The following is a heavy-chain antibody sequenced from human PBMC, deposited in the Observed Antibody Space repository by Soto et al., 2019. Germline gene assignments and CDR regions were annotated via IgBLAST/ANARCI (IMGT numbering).Heavy chain of an antibody. Sequence: EVQLVESGGGLAQPGGSLRLSCAASGFTIRNYDMHWVRQTPGKGLEWVSGIGDIDEPYYADSVKGRSTISREIAKNSLYLQMVGLRAGDAAVYYCARGPPRVRESTYYYRMDDWGQGTTVTVSS. J-gene: IGHJ6*02. CDR2: IGDIDEP. CDR1: GFTIRNYD. V-gene: IGHV3-13*05. D-gene: IGHD3-10*01. CDR3: ARGPPRVRESTYYYRMDD.